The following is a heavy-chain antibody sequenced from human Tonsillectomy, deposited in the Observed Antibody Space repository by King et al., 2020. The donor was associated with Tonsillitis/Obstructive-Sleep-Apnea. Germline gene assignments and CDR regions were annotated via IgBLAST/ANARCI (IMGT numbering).Heavy chain of an antibody. D-gene: IGHD3-9*01. CDR2: FDPEDGET. J-gene: IGHJ6*02. CDR3: ATLSRVLRCFDWSLMDV. CDR1: GYTLTELS. Sequence: QLVQSGAEVKKPGASVKVSCKVSGYTLTELSMHWVRQAPGKGLEWMGGFDPEDGETIYAQKFQGRVTMTEDTSTDTAYMELSSLRSEDTAVYYCATLSRVLRCFDWSLMDVWGQGATVTVSS. V-gene: IGHV1-24*01.